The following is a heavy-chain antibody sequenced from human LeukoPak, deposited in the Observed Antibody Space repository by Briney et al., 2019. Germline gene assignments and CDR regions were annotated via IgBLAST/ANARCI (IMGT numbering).Heavy chain of an antibody. CDR3: ARAGIAVAAGLGY. CDR2: IYHSGTT. Sequence: RASETLSLTCAVSGDSISSSNWWSWARQPPGKGLEWIGEIYHSGTTNYNPSLKSRVTISVDRSKNQFSLRLSSVTAADTAVYYCARAGIAVAAGLGYWGQGTLVTVSS. D-gene: IGHD6-19*01. V-gene: IGHV4-4*02. J-gene: IGHJ4*02. CDR1: GDSISSSNW.